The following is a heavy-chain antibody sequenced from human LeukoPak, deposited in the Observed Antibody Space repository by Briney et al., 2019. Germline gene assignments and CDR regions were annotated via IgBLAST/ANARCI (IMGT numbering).Heavy chain of an antibody. J-gene: IGHJ4*02. Sequence: SETLSLTCAVSGYSISSGYYWGWIRQPPGKGLEWIGSIYHSGSTYYNPSLKSRVTISVDTSKNQFSLKLSSVTAADTAVFYCASLHHDFWSGLNDYWGQGTLVTVSS. CDR1: GYSISSGYY. CDR3: ASLHHDFWSGLNDY. CDR2: IYHSGST. D-gene: IGHD3-3*01. V-gene: IGHV4-38-2*01.